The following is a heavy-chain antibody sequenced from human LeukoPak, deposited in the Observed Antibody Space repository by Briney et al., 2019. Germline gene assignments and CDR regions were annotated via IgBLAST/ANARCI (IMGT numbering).Heavy chain of an antibody. V-gene: IGHV3-7*01. CDR1: GFTFSSYW. CDR3: ARDERWFGELVFRQE. CDR2: IKQDGSEK. Sequence: PGGSLRLSCAASGFTFSSYWMSWVRQAPGKGLEWVANIKQDGSEKYYVDSVKGRSTISRDNAKNSLYLQMNSLRAEDTAVYYCARDERWFGELVFRQEWGQGTLVTVSS. D-gene: IGHD3-10*01. J-gene: IGHJ4*02.